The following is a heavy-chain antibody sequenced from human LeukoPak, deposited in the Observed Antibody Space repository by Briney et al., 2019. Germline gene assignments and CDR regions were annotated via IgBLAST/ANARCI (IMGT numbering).Heavy chain of an antibody. CDR2: IYYSGST. Sequence: SETLSLTCTVSGGSISSYYWSWIRQPPGKGLEWIGYIYYSGSTNYNPSLKSRVTISVDTSKTQFSLKLRSVTAADTAVYYCARGAGAAADWGQGTLVTVSS. D-gene: IGHD6-25*01. J-gene: IGHJ4*02. CDR3: ARGAGAAAD. CDR1: GGSISSYY. V-gene: IGHV4-59*01.